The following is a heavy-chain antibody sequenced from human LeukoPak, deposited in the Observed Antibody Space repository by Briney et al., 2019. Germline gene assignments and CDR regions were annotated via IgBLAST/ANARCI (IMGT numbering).Heavy chain of an antibody. CDR3: ATSGTKWSLDY. D-gene: IGHD2-15*01. CDR1: GFTFSSYA. V-gene: IGHV3-30-3*02. CDR2: ISYDGSNK. Sequence: GGSLRLSCAASGFTFSSYAMHWVRQAPGKGLEWVAVISYDGSNKYYADSVKGRFTISRDNSKNKLYLQMNSLRAEDTAVYYCATSGTKWSLDYWGQGTLVTVSS. J-gene: IGHJ4*02.